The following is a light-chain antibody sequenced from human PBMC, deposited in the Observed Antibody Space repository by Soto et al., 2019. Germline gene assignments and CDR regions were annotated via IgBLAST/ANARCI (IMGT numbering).Light chain of an antibody. J-gene: IGLJ2*01. CDR1: SSDVGVYNY. CDR3: SSYAGSNKLV. Sequence: QSVLTQPPSASGSPGQSVTISCTGTSSDVGVYNYVSWYQQRPGKAPKLMIYEVSKRPSGVPDRFSGSKSGNTASLTVSGLRAEEEADYYCSSYAGSNKLVFGGGTKLTVL. CDR2: EVS. V-gene: IGLV2-8*01.